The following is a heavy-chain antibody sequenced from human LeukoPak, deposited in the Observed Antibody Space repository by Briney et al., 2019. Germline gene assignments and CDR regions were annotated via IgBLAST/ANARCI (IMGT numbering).Heavy chain of an antibody. D-gene: IGHD1-26*01. CDR1: GGTFSSYA. V-gene: IGHV1-69*01. CDR3: ARAEEGAHLVGADYYYYMDV. J-gene: IGHJ6*03. CDR2: IIPIFGTA. Sequence: SVKVSCKASGGTFSSYAISWVRQAPGQGLEWMGGIIPIFGTANYAQKFQGRVTITADESTSTAYMELSSLRSEDTAVYYCARAEEGAHLVGADYYYYMDVWGKGTTVTISS.